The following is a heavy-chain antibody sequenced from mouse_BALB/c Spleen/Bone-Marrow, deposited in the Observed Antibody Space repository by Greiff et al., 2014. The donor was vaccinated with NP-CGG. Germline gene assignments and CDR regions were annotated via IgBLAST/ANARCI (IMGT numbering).Heavy chain of an antibody. Sequence: VKLEELGPGLVAPSQSLSITCTVSGFSLTDYGVSWIRQPPGKGLEWLGVIWGGGITYYNSTLKSRLSISKDNSKSQVFLKMNSLQTDDTAMYYCAKHDTTVVLDYWGQGTTLTVSS. V-gene: IGHV2-6-5*01. J-gene: IGHJ2*01. CDR3: AKHDTTVVLDY. D-gene: IGHD1-1*01. CDR1: GFSLTDYG. CDR2: IWGGGIT.